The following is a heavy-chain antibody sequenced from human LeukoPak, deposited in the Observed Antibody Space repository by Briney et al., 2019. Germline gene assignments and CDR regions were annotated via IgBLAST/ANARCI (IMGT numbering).Heavy chain of an antibody. CDR1: GGSISSGSYY. Sequence: SETLSLTCTVSGGSISSGSYYWSWIRQPAGKGLEWIGRIYTSGSTNYNPSLKSRVTISVDTSKNQFSLKLSSVTAADTAVYYCARVTIAVAGKKGNWFDPWGQGTLVTVSS. D-gene: IGHD6-19*01. CDR3: ARVTIAVAGKKGNWFDP. J-gene: IGHJ5*02. CDR2: IYTSGST. V-gene: IGHV4-61*02.